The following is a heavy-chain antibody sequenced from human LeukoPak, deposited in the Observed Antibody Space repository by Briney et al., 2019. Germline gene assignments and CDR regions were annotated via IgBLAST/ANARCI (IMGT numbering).Heavy chain of an antibody. Sequence: GGSLRLSCAASGFTFSSYSMNWVRQAPGKGLEWLSYITTTSSNIHYADSVKGRFTISRDNAKNSLYLQMNSLRAEDTAVYYCARAQGDILTGYLRHFDYWGQGTLVTVSS. CDR2: ITTTSSNI. D-gene: IGHD3-9*01. CDR1: GFTFSSYS. J-gene: IGHJ4*02. CDR3: ARAQGDILTGYLRHFDY. V-gene: IGHV3-48*01.